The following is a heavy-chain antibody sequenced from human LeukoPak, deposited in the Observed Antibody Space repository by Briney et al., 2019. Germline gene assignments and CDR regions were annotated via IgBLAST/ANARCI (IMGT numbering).Heavy chain of an antibody. J-gene: IGHJ3*02. CDR3: AFYSSSFDAFDI. V-gene: IGHV4-39*07. CDR2: INHSGST. D-gene: IGHD6-13*01. Sequence: SETLSLTCTVSGGSISSSSHYWGWIRQPPGKGLEWIGEINHSGSTNYNPSLKSRVTISVDTSKNQFSLKLSSVTAADTAVYYCAFYSSSFDAFDIWGQGTMVTVSS. CDR1: GGSISSSSHY.